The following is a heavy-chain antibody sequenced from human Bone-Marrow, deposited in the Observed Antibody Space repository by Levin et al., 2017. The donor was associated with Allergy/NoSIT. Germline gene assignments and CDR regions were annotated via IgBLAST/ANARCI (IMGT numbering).Heavy chain of an antibody. CDR2: ISHDGSRK. CDR1: GFSFFGYA. D-gene: IGHD2-21*02. J-gene: IGHJ4*02. CDR3: ASGCGGDCFS. Sequence: GESLKISCAASGFSFFGYAVHWVRQPPGKGLEWVSLISHDGSRKYYADSVKGRFTISRDKSEKILVLQMSSLRPEDTAIYYCASGCGGDCFSWGQGTLVTVSS. V-gene: IGHV3-30*04.